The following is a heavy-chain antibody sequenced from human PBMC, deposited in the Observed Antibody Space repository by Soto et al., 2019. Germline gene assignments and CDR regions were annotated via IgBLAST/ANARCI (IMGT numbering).Heavy chain of an antibody. CDR2: IDHSGYT. CDR1: GGSFSGYY. Sequence: TSETLSLTCAVYGGSFSGYYWNWIRQPPGKGLEWIGEIDHSGYTNYNPSLKSRVTISVDTSKNQFSLRLTSVTAADTAIYFCARQGGGDYLFDSWGQGILVTVSS. CDR3: ARQGGGDYLFDS. V-gene: IGHV4-34*01. D-gene: IGHD4-17*01. J-gene: IGHJ4*02.